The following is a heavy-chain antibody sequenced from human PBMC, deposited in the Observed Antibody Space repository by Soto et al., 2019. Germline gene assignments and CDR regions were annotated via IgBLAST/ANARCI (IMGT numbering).Heavy chain of an antibody. CDR1: GFTFSTYA. V-gene: IGHV3-23*01. J-gene: IGHJ4*02. CDR2: LTSGDNP. D-gene: IGHD2-15*01. CDR3: AKVNGRIALPATGLH. Sequence: GGSLRLSCAASGFTFSTYAMGWVRQAPGKGLEWVSVLTSGDNPYYADSVKGRFTISRDNAKNTVYLQLNSLRAEDTALYYCAKVNGRIALPATGLHWGQGTLVTVSS.